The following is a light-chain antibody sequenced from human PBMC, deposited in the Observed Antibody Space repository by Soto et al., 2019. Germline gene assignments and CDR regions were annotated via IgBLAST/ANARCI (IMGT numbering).Light chain of an antibody. CDR2: DVN. J-gene: IGLJ2*01. V-gene: IGLV2-14*03. CDR3: TSWTTSTTMI. CDR1: RSDIGAYNF. Sequence: QSALTQPASVSGSPGRSITISCTGTRSDIGAYNFVSWYQQHPGEVPKLILYDVNVRPSGVSNRFSGSKSGNTASLTISGVQAEDEADYYCTSWTTSTTMIFGGGTKLTVL.